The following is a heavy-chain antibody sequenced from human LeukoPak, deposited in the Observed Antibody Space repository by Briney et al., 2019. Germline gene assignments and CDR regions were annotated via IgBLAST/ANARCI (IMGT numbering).Heavy chain of an antibody. CDR1: GFTFSSYE. V-gene: IGHV3-23*01. J-gene: IGHJ4*02. CDR3: AKGAWIQLWSYYFDY. D-gene: IGHD5-18*01. CDR2: ISGSGGST. Sequence: GGSLRLSCAASGFTFSSYEMNWVRQAPGKGLEWVSAISGSGGSTYYADSVKGRFTISRDNSKNTLYLQMNSLRAEDTAVYYCAKGAWIQLWSYYFDYWGQGTLVTVSS.